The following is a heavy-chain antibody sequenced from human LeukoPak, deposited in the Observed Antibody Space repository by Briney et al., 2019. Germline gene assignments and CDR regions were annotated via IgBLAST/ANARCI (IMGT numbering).Heavy chain of an antibody. Sequence: SQTLSLTCTVSGGSISSGSYYWSWLRQPAGKGLEWIGRIYTSGSTNYNPSLKSRVTISVDTSKNQFSLKLSSVTTADTAVYYCAGKAAAAGTFDYWGQGTLVTVSS. CDR3: AGKAAAAGTFDY. CDR2: IYTSGST. D-gene: IGHD6-13*01. J-gene: IGHJ4*02. V-gene: IGHV4-61*02. CDR1: GGSISSGSYY.